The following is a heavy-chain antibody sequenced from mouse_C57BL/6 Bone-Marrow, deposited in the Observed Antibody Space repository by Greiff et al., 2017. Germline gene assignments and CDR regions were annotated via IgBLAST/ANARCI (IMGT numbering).Heavy chain of an antibody. V-gene: IGHV1-81*01. CDR3: ARGGYSAWFAY. J-gene: IGHJ3*01. D-gene: IGHD2-3*01. Sequence: VQLQESGAELARPGASVTLSCKASGYTFTSYGISWVKQRPGQGLEWIGEIYPRSGNTYYNEKFKGKATLTADKSSSTAYMVLRSLTSEDSAVYFCARGGYSAWFAYWGQWTLVTVSA. CDR1: GYTFTSYG. CDR2: IYPRSGNT.